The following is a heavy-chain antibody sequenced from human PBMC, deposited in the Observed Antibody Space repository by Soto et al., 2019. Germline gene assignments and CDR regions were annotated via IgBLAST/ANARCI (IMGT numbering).Heavy chain of an antibody. V-gene: IGHV1-18*01. CDR2: VRGDNGHT. J-gene: IGHJ5*02. Sequence: QVQLVQSGAEVKKPGASVKVSCKASGYTFTTHGISWVRQVPGQGLEWMGWVRGDNGHTNYAQSVQGRVTKTTDTSTNTAYIELTSLKSDDTAVYYCARDLGYCRSGTCYREWFDPWGQGTLVTVSS. D-gene: IGHD2-15*01. CDR3: ARDLGYCRSGTCYREWFDP. CDR1: GYTFTTHG.